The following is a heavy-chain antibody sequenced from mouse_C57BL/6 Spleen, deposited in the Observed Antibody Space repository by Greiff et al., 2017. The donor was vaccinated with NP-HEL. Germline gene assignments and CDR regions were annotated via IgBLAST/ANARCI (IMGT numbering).Heavy chain of an antibody. J-gene: IGHJ3*01. Sequence: VQLQQSGAELVRPGASVKLSCKASGYTFTDYYINWVKQRPGQGLEWIARIYPGSGSTYYNEKFKGKATLTAEKSSSTAYMQLSSLTSEDSAVYLGARFYDDDEGFAYWGQGTLVTVSA. CDR3: ARFYDDDEGFAY. CDR2: IYPGSGST. D-gene: IGHD2-4*01. V-gene: IGHV1-76*01. CDR1: GYTFTDYY.